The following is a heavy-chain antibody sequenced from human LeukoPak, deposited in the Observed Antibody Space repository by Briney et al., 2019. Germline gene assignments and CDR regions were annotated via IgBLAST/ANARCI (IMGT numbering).Heavy chain of an antibody. Sequence: GGSLRLSCAASGFTFSNHWMSWVRQAPGKGLEWVANIKHDGSEKYYVDSVKGRFTISRDNARHSLDLQMGSLRAEDTAVYYCAKELTVYNRGYYFDYWGQGTLVTVSS. CDR3: AKELTVYNRGYYFDY. D-gene: IGHD1-14*01. V-gene: IGHV3-7*01. CDR2: IKHDGSEK. J-gene: IGHJ4*02. CDR1: GFTFSNHW.